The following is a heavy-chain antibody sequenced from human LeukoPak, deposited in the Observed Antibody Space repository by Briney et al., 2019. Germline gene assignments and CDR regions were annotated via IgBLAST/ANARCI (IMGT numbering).Heavy chain of an antibody. CDR3: ARGEDCYGPLDYYYYMDV. CDR1: GFTFSSYT. V-gene: IGHV3-21*01. D-gene: IGHD2-21*02. CDR2: ISSSSSYI. Sequence: KPGGSLRLSCAASGFTFSSYTMNWVRQGPGKGLEWVSCISSSSSYIYYADSVKGRFTISRDNAKNSLYLQVNSLRAEDTAVYYCARGEDCYGPLDYYYYMDVWGKGTTVTVSS. J-gene: IGHJ6*03.